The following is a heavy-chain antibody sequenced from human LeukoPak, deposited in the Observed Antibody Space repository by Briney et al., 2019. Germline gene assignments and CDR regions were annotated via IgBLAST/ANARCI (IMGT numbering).Heavy chain of an antibody. J-gene: IGHJ4*02. V-gene: IGHV4-39*01. CDR1: GGSISSYY. Sequence: SETLSLTCTVSGGSISSYYWGWIRQPPGKGLEWIGSIYYSESTNYNPSLRSRVTISVDTSKNQFSLKLSSVTAADTAVYYCARPGYYYDSSGYYYRDYWGQGTLVTVSS. D-gene: IGHD3-22*01. CDR2: IYYSEST. CDR3: ARPGYYYDSSGYYYRDY.